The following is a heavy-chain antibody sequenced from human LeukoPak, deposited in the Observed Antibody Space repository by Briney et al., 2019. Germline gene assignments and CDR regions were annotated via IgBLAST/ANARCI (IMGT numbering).Heavy chain of an antibody. CDR3: ARGAFGSPYGSGSYYEPSHFDY. CDR1: GFTFDDYG. CDR2: INWNGGST. V-gene: IGHV3-20*04. J-gene: IGHJ4*02. Sequence: GGSLRLSCAASGFTFDDYGMSWVRQAPGKGLEWVSGINWNGGSTGYADSVKGRFTISRDNAKNSLYLQMNSLRAEDTALYYCARGAFGSPYGSGSYYEPSHFDYWGQGTLVTVSS. D-gene: IGHD3-10*01.